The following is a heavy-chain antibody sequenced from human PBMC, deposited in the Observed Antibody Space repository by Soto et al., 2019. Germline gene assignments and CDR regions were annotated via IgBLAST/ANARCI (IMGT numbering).Heavy chain of an antibody. V-gene: IGHV3-33*01. J-gene: IGHJ4*02. CDR3: ARDRRPLVFDY. Sequence: GESLKISCAASGFTFSSYGMHWVRQAPGKGLEWVAVIWYDGSNKYYADSVKGRFTISRDNSKNTLYLQMNSLRAEDTAVYYCARDRRPLVFDYWGQGTLVTVSS. CDR1: GFTFSSYG. D-gene: IGHD6-6*01. CDR2: IWYDGSNK.